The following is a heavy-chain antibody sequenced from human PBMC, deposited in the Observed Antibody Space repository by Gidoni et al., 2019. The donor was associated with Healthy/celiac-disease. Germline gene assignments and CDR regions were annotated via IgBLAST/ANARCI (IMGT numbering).Heavy chain of an antibody. V-gene: IGHV4-34*01. CDR3: ARSGYSYGRKYYFDY. J-gene: IGHJ4*02. Sequence: QVQLQQWGAGLLKPSETLSLTCAVYGGSSSGYYWSWIRQPPGKGLEWIGEINHSGSTNYNPSLKSRVTISVDTSKNQFSLKLSSVTAADTAVYYCARSGYSYGRKYYFDYWGQGTLVTVSS. CDR1: GGSSSGYY. D-gene: IGHD5-18*01. CDR2: INHSGST.